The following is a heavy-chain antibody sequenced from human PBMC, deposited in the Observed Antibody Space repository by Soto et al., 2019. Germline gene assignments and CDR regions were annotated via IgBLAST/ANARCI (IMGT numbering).Heavy chain of an antibody. D-gene: IGHD3-3*01. J-gene: IGHJ3*02. Sequence: QVQLVQSGAEVKKPGASVKVSCKASGYTFTSYGISWVRQAPGQGLEWMGWISAYNGNTNYAQKLQGRVTMTTDTSTSTAYLELRSPRSDDTAVYYCARDSTYYDFWSGYILPDDAFDIWGQGTMVTVSS. CDR1: GYTFTSYG. CDR3: ARDSTYYDFWSGYILPDDAFDI. V-gene: IGHV1-18*01. CDR2: ISAYNGNT.